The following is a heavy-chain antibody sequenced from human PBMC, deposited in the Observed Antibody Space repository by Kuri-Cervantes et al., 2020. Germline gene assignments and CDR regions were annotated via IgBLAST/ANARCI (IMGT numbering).Heavy chain of an antibody. CDR3: ARDQAHYYDSRWGNCFDY. D-gene: IGHD3-22*01. V-gene: IGHV1-69*13. CDR2: IIPIFGTA. Sequence: SVKVSCKASGGTFSSYAISWVRQAPGQGLEWMGGIIPIFGTANYAQKFQGRVTITADESTSTAYMELSSLRSEDTAVYYCARDQAHYYDSRWGNCFDYWGQGTLVTVSS. CDR1: GGTFSSYA. J-gene: IGHJ4*02.